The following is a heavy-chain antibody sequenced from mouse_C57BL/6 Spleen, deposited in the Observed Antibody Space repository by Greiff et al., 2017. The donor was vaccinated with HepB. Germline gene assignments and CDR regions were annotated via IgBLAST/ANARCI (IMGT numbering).Heavy chain of an antibody. J-gene: IGHJ1*03. CDR1: GYTFTSYG. V-gene: IGHV1-81*01. CDR3: ARLYTTVVASEYFDC. D-gene: IGHD1-1*01. Sequence: VQLQQSGAELARPGASVKLSCKASGYTFTSYGISWVKQRTGQGLEWIGEIYPRSGNTYYNEKFKGKATLTADKSSSTAYMELRSLTSEDSADYCCARLYTTVVASEYFDCWDTGTTVTVSS. CDR2: IYPRSGNT.